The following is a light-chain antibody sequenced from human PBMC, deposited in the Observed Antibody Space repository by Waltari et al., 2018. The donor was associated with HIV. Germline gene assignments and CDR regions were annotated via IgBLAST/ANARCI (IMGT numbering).Light chain of an antibody. CDR1: QNISSSY. J-gene: IGKJ3*01. V-gene: IGKV3-20*01. CDR3: QRYGSSPT. Sequence: EIVLTQSPGTLSLSPGERATLSCRASQNISSSYLAWYQQKPGQPPRLLIYGTFTRATGIPDRFSGRGSGTDFTLTISRLEPEDFAVYYCQRYGSSPTFGPGTKVDIK. CDR2: GTF.